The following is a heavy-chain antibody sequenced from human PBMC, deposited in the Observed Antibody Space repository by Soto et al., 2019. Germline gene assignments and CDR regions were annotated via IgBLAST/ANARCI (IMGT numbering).Heavy chain of an antibody. Sequence: SVKVSCKASGFAFTTSGVHWVRQARGQHLEWIGWIVVGSGNTNYAQKFQERVTITRDMSTSTAYMELSSLRSEDTAVYYCAKARAMITFGGVIWGQGTLVTVSS. D-gene: IGHD3-16*01. CDR3: AKARAMITFGGVI. CDR1: GFAFTTSG. CDR2: IVVGSGNT. J-gene: IGHJ4*02. V-gene: IGHV1-58*01.